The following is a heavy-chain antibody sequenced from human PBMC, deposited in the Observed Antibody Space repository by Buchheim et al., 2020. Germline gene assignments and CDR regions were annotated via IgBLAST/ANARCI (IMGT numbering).Heavy chain of an antibody. Sequence: EVQLVESGGGLVHPGGSLRLSCAASGFTFNNYEMNWVRQAPGKGLEWISYISSSGSTKYYADSVKGRFTISRDNAKNSLYLQMNSLRGEDTAVYYRARVVWYFDLWGRGTL. CDR2: ISSSGSTK. CDR3: ARVVWYFDL. V-gene: IGHV3-48*03. J-gene: IGHJ2*01. CDR1: GFTFNNYE.